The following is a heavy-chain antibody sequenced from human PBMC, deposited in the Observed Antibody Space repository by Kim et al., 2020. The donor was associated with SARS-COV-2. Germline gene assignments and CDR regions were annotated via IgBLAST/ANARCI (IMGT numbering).Heavy chain of an antibody. V-gene: IGHV7-4-1*02. Sequence: ASVKVSCKASGYTFTSYAMNWVRQAPGQGLEWMGWINTNTGNPTYAQGFTGRFVFSLDTSVSTAYLQISSLKAEDTAVYYCARSGITMVRGVIIIPDFDYWGQGTLVTVSS. CDR3: ARSGITMVRGVIIIPDFDY. J-gene: IGHJ4*02. CDR1: GYTFTSYA. CDR2: INTNTGNP. D-gene: IGHD3-10*01.